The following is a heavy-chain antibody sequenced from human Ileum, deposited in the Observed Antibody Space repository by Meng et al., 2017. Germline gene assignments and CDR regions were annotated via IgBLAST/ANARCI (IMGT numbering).Heavy chain of an antibody. D-gene: IGHD3-10*01. CDR3: ARRGFYDN. V-gene: IGHV3-7*01. CDR2: TNEDGTEK. CDR1: GFTFSNYW. J-gene: IGHJ4*02. Sequence: GESLKISCAASGFTFSNYWMNWVRQAPGKGPECVAYTNEDGTEKYYGGSVKGRFTISRDNAKKSLYLQMNSLRAEDTAVYYCARRGFYDNWGQGKRVNGAS.